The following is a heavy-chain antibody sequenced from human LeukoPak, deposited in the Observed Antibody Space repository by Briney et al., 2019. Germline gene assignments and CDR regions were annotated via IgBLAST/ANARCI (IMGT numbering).Heavy chain of an antibody. D-gene: IGHD2-15*01. CDR2: INHSGST. J-gene: IGHJ6*04. CDR3: ARTPSAATRYYYYYGMDV. CDR1: GGSFSGYY. V-gene: IGHV4-34*01. Sequence: SETLSLTCAVYGGSFSGYYWSWIRQPPGKGLEWIGEINHSGSTNYNPPLKSRVTISVDTSKNQFSLKLSSVTAADTAVYYCARTPSAATRYYYYYGMDVWGKGTTVTVSS.